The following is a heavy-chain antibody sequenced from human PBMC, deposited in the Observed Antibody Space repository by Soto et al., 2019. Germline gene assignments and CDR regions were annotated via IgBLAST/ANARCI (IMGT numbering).Heavy chain of an antibody. J-gene: IGHJ6*02. V-gene: IGHV4-59*01. CDR1: GGSISSYY. CDR2: IYYSGST. Sequence: SETLSLTCTVSGGSISSYYWSWVRQPPGKGLEWIGYIYYSGSTNYNPSLKGRVTISVDTSKNQFSLKLSSVTAADTAVYYCARGRRGSSSFYYYGMDVWGQGTTVTVSS. D-gene: IGHD6-6*01. CDR3: ARGRRGSSSFYYYGMDV.